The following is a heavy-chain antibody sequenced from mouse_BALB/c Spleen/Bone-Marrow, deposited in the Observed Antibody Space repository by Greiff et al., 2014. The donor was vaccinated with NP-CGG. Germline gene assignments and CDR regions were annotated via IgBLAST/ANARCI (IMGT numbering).Heavy chain of an antibody. J-gene: IGHJ4*01. CDR3: ARETTRGAMDY. Sequence: EVQLVESGGALVQPGGSRKLSCAASGSTFSDYGMPWVRQAPGKGPEWVAFISNLAYSIYYTDTVTGRFTISRENAKNTLYLEMSSLRSEDTAMYYCARETTRGAMDYWGQGTSVTVSS. CDR1: GSTFSDYG. D-gene: IGHD2-1*01. CDR2: ISNLAYSI. V-gene: IGHV5-15*02.